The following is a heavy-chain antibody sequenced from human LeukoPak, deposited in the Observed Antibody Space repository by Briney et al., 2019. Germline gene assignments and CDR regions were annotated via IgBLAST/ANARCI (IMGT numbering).Heavy chain of an antibody. CDR2: INPNSGGT. CDR3: ASSPTVVTPEDY. D-gene: IGHD4-23*01. J-gene: IGHJ4*02. CDR1: GYTFTSYA. Sequence: ASVKVSCKASGYTFTSYAMNWVRQAPGQGLEWMGWINPNSGGTNYAQKFQGRVTMTRDTSISTAYMELSRLRSDDTAVYYCASSPTVVTPEDYWGQGTLVTVSS. V-gene: IGHV1-2*02.